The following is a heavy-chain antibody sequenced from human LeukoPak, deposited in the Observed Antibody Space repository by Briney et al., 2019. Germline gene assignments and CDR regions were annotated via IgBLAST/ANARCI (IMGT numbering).Heavy chain of an antibody. CDR1: GYTFTDYY. CDR3: ATLPRRDYDYVWGSYRRELDY. V-gene: IGHV1-69-2*01. D-gene: IGHD3-16*02. CDR2: VDPEDGET. Sequence: ASVKVSCKVSGYTFTDYYMHWVQQAPGKGLEWMGLVDPEDGETIYAEKFQGRVTITADTSTDTAYMELSCLRSEDTAVYYCATLPRRDYDYVWGSYRRELDYWGQGTLVTVSS. J-gene: IGHJ4*02.